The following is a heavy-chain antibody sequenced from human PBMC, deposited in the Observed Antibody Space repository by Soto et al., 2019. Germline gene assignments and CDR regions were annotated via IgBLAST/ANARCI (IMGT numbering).Heavy chain of an antibody. Sequence: QLTLKESGATLVKPTQSLMLTCSFSGVSLDTTGVGVGCIRRAPGKALEWLANIYWHDDKRYNPSSEGRLTITKDTSKNTVVLKMTNMDPVDTGTYFCARAYNWNYIWGQGMLVPVSS. CDR2: IYWHDDK. D-gene: IGHD1-7*01. V-gene: IGHV2-5*01. CDR1: GVSLDTTGVG. CDR3: ARAYNWNYI. J-gene: IGHJ4*02.